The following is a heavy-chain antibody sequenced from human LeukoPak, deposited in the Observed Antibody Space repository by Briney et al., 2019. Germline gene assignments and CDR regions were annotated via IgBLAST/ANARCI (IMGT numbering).Heavy chain of an antibody. D-gene: IGHD6-13*01. CDR2: ISSSGGTT. Sequence: GSLRLSCAASGFTFTNYAMNWVRQAPGKGLEWLSAISSSGGTTCYADSVKGRFTISRDNSKNTLYLQMNSLRAEDTAVYYCAKLAAAADLLYYFDYWGQGTLVTVSS. CDR1: GFTFTNYA. V-gene: IGHV3-23*01. J-gene: IGHJ4*02. CDR3: AKLAAAADLLYYFDY.